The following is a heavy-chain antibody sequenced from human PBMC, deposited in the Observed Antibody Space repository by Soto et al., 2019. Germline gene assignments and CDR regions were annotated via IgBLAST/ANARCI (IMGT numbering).Heavy chain of an antibody. Sequence: VASVKVSCKASGYTFTGYYMHWVRQAPGQGLEWMGWINPNSGGTNYAQKFQGWVTMTRDTSISTAYMELSRLRSDDTAVYYCARESAYGSGGYDGLRRSNWFDTWDRGTLVRVSS. J-gene: IGHJ5*02. CDR2: INPNSGGT. CDR1: GYTFTGYY. CDR3: ARESAYGSGGYDGLRRSNWFDT. V-gene: IGHV1-2*04. D-gene: IGHD3-10*01.